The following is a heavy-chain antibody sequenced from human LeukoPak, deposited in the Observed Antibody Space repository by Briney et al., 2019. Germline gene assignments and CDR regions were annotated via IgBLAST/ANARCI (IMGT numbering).Heavy chain of an antibody. CDR3: ASGGPAIDAEYFQH. Sequence: GGSLRLSCAASGFTFDNYAMNWVRQVPGKGLEWISLISWNSGTIGYADPVKGRFTISRDNANNFLYLQMNSLRAEDTALYYCASGGPAIDAEYFQHWGQGTLVTVSS. V-gene: IGHV3-9*01. J-gene: IGHJ1*01. CDR2: ISWNSGTI. CDR1: GFTFDNYA. D-gene: IGHD5-18*01.